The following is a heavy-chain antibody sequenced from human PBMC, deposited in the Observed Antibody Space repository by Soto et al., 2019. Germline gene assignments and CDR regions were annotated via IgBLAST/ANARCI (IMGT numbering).Heavy chain of an antibody. CDR1: GYSFKDRY. CDR3: ARISCKGGSCYFDFDH. D-gene: IGHD2-15*01. V-gene: IGHV1-46*02. CDR2: INPSGEHT. J-gene: IGHJ4*02. Sequence: ASVKVSCKACGYSFKDRYMHWVRQAPGRGLEWVGIINPSGEHTNYAQQFRGRVAMTRDTSTSTAYMELRSLRSEDTAVYFCARISCKGGSCYFDFDHWGQGTLVTVSS.